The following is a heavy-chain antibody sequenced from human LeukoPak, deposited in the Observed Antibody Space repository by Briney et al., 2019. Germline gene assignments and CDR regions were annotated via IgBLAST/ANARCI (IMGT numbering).Heavy chain of an antibody. V-gene: IGHV4-34*01. CDR1: GGSFSGYY. CDR2: INHSGST. D-gene: IGHD6-13*01. Sequence: SETLSLTCAVYGGSFSGYYWGWIRQPPGKGLEWIGEINHSGSTNYNPSLKSRVTISVDTSKNQFSLKLSSVTAADTAVYYCARAKGAAGFRYFDHWGQGTLVTVSS. CDR3: ARAKGAAGFRYFDH. J-gene: IGHJ4*02.